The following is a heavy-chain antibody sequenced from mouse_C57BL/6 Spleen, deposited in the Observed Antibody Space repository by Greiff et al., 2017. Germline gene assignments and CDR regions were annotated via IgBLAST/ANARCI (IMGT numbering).Heavy chain of an antibody. D-gene: IGHD4-1*01. J-gene: IGHJ2*01. CDR3: ARGRLGGFYFDY. CDR1: GFTFSSYA. Sequence: EVKLMESGGGLVKPGGSLTLSCAVSGFTFSSYAMSWFRQTPEKRLEWVATISDGGSYTYYPDYVKGRFTISRDNAKNNLYLQMSHLKSGDTAKYYCARGRLGGFYFDYWGQGTTLTVSS. V-gene: IGHV5-4*03. CDR2: ISDGGSYT.